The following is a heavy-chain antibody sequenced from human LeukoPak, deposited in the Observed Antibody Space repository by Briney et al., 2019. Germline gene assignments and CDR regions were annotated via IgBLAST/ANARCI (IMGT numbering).Heavy chain of an antibody. CDR2: ISYDGSNK. V-gene: IGHV3-30-3*01. Sequence: PGRSLRLSCAASGFSFSSYAMHWVRQAPGKGLEWVAVISYDGSNKYYADSVKGRFTISRHDSKNTLYLQMNSLKTEDTAVYYCTTEQKLEPTIFDYWGQGTLVTVSS. CDR1: GFSFSSYA. J-gene: IGHJ4*02. CDR3: TTEQKLEPTIFDY. D-gene: IGHD1-1*01.